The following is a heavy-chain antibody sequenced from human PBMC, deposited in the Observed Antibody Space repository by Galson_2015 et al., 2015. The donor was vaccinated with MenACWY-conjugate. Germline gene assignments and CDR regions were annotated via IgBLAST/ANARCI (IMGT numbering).Heavy chain of an antibody. V-gene: IGHV3-7*03. Sequence: GLEWVANIKPDGSEKYSVDSVKGRFTISRDNTKNSLYLQINSLRAEDMAVYYCVRARGFDYWGQGTLVTVSS. CDR3: VRARGFDY. CDR2: IKPDGSEK. J-gene: IGHJ4*02.